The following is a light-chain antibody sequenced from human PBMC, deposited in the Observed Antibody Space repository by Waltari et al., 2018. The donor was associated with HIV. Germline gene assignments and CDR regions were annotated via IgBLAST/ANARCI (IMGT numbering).Light chain of an antibody. CDR3: SSYGGSSNWL. CDR2: EGI. CDR1: RSDFGNYNL. V-gene: IGLV2-23*01. J-gene: IGLJ2*01. Sequence: QSALTQPASVSGSPGQSITISCTGTRSDFGNYNLVSWYQQHPGKAPKLIIYEGIKRPSGVSNRISGSKSANTASLTISGLQAEDEADYFCSSYGGSSNWLFGGGTKLTVL.